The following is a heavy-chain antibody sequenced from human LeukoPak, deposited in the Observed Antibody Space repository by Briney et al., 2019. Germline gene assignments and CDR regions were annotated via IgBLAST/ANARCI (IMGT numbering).Heavy chain of an antibody. D-gene: IGHD2-2*01. CDR2: INSDGSRT. CDR3: ARDLGSCTSTDCLNIWFDP. CDR1: GFTISGYW. V-gene: IGHV3-74*01. J-gene: IGHJ5*02. Sequence: PGGSLRLSCTASGFTISGYWMHWVRQAPGKGLVWVSRINSDGSRTNYADSVKGRFAISRDNAKNTLFLQINSLRTEDTAVYHCARDLGSCTSTDCLNIWFDPWGQGTQVTVSS.